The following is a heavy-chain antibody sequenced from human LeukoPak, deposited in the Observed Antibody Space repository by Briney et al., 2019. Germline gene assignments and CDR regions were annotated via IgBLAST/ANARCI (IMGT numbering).Heavy chain of an antibody. CDR3: ARTKNRYSSGWLYPFHFGY. CDR2: IIPIFGTA. J-gene: IGHJ4*02. Sequence: SVKVSCKASGGTFSSYAISWVRQAPGQGLEWMGGIIPIFGTANYAQKFQGRVTITADESTSTACMELSSLRSEDTAVYYCARTKNRYSSGWLYPFHFGYWGQGTLVTVSS. CDR1: GGTFSSYA. D-gene: IGHD6-19*01. V-gene: IGHV1-69*13.